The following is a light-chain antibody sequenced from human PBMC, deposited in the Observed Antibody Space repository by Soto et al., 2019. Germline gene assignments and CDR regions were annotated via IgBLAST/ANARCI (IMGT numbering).Light chain of an antibody. CDR1: QSVGRN. J-gene: IGKJ4*01. CDR2: GAS. V-gene: IGKV3-15*01. Sequence: EIVMPQSPATLPVSPGERATLSCRASQSVGRNLAWYQQKPGKAPRLLIYGASTRATGIPARFSGSGSGTEFTLTISSLQSEDCAIYACQQHNHWPPLTFGGGTKVEIK. CDR3: QQHNHWPPLT.